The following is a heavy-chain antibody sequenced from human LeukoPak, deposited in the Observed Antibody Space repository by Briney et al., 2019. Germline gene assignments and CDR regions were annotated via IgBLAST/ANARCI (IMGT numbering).Heavy chain of an antibody. V-gene: IGHV1-18*01. CDR2: ISAYNGNT. CDR3: ARVNIDRLGYYYDSSGYYDY. CDR1: GYTFTSYG. D-gene: IGHD3-22*01. Sequence: ASVKVSCKASGYTFTSYGISWVRQAPGQGLEWMGWISAYNGNTNYAQKLQGRVTMTTGTSTSTAYMELRSLRSDDTAVYYCARVNIDRLGYYYDSSGYYDYWGQGTLVTVSS. J-gene: IGHJ4*02.